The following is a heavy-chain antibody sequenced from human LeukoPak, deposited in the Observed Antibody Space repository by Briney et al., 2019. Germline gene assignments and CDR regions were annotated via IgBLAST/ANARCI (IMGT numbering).Heavy chain of an antibody. Sequence: ASVKVSCKASVYTFTDYYMHWVRQAPGQGLEWMGRINPNSGGANYAQNSQGRVTMTRDTSISTAYMELSRLRSDDTAVYYCARDRVGCSSSMSCLFDYWGQGTLVTVSS. CDR2: INPNSGGA. D-gene: IGHD2-2*01. CDR1: VYTFTDYY. V-gene: IGHV1-2*06. CDR3: ARDRVGCSSSMSCLFDY. J-gene: IGHJ4*02.